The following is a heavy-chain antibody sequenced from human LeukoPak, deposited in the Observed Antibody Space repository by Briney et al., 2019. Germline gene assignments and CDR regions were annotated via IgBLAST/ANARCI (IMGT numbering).Heavy chain of an antibody. J-gene: IGHJ5*02. Sequence: ASVKVSCKTSGYTFTKYGITWVRQAPGQGLEWMGWINTNTGNPTYAQGFTGRFVFSLDTSVSTAYLQISSLKAEDTAVYYCARDRYCSGGSCQKENWFDPWGQGTLVTVSS. CDR3: ARDRYCSGGSCQKENWFDP. CDR1: GYTFTKYG. D-gene: IGHD2-15*01. CDR2: INTNTGNP. V-gene: IGHV7-4-1*02.